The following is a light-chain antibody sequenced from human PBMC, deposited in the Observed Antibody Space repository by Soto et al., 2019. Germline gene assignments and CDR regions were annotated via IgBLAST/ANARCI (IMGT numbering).Light chain of an antibody. CDR3: QSYDSSLSGVYVV. CDR2: GNS. J-gene: IGLJ2*01. Sequence: QSVLTQPPSVSGAPGQRVTISCTGSSSNIGAGYDVHWYQQLPGTAPKLLIYGNSDRPSGVPDRFSGSKSGTSASLAITGLQAEDEADYYCQSYDSSLSGVYVVFGGGTKLTVL. V-gene: IGLV1-40*01. CDR1: SSNIGAGYD.